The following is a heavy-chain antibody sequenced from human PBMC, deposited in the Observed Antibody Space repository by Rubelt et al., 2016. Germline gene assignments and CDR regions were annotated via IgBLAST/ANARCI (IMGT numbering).Heavy chain of an antibody. Sequence: QLQLQESGPGLVKPSETLSLTCTVSGGSISSSSYYWGWIRQPPGKGLEWIGSIYFSGSTYYNPSLKSRVTISVDTSKNQFPLKLSSVTAADTAVYYCARGRYGSGSYDYWGQGTLVTVSS. J-gene: IGHJ4*02. CDR1: GGSISSSSYY. V-gene: IGHV4-39*07. D-gene: IGHD3-10*01. CDR3: ARGRYGSGSYDY. CDR2: IYFSGST.